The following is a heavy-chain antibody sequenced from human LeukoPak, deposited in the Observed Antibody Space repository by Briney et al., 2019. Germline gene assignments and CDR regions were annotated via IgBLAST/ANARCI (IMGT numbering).Heavy chain of an antibody. J-gene: IGHJ4*02. V-gene: IGHV3-53*01. CDR3: ARGLGYCTSTTCLLPFDY. D-gene: IGHD2-2*01. CDR1: GFTASTYY. Sequence: GGSLSLSCAASGFTASTYYMTWVRRAPGKGLECVSVIYSGGSTYYADSVKGRFTVSRDNSKNTLYLQMNSLRAEDTAMYYCARGLGYCTSTTCLLPFDYWGQGTLVTVSS. CDR2: IYSGGST.